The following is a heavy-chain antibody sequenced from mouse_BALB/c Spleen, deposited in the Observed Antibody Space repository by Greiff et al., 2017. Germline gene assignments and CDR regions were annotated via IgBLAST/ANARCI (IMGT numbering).Heavy chain of an antibody. CDR2: IDPDDGNT. CDR3: ARGYSTGGFAY. J-gene: IGHJ3*01. D-gene: IGHD1-2*01. CDR1: GFNIKAYY. Sequence: VQLQQSGAELVRPGALVKLSCKASGFNIKAYYMHWVKQRPEQGLEWFGWIDPDDGNTIYDPKFQGKSSITADTSSNTAYLQLSSLTSEDTAVYYCARGYSTGGFAYGGQGALVNVAA. V-gene: IGHV14-1*02.